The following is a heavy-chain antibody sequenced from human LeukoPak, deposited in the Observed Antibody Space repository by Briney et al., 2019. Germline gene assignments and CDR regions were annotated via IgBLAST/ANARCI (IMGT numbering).Heavy chain of an antibody. J-gene: IGHJ6*03. Sequence: SEILSLTCAVYGGSFSGYYWSWIRQPPGKGLEWIGEINHSGSTNYNPSLKSRVTISVDTSKNQFSLKLSSVTAADTAVYYCARGDANYDFWSGYYTSYYYMDVWGKGTTVTVSS. CDR3: ARGDANYDFWSGYYTSYYYMDV. D-gene: IGHD3-3*01. V-gene: IGHV4-34*01. CDR1: GGSFSGYY. CDR2: INHSGST.